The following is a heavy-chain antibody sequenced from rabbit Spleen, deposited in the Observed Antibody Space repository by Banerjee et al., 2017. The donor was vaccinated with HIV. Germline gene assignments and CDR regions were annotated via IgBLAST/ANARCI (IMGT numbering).Heavy chain of an antibody. CDR3: ARDTSTSFSSYGMDL. CDR1: GFSFSSSYY. J-gene: IGHJ6*01. V-gene: IGHV1S40*01. D-gene: IGHD1-1*01. Sequence: QSLEESGGDLVKPGASLTLTCTASGFSFSSSYYMCWVRQAPGKGLECIACIYGGSSGSTYYASWAKGRFTISKTSSTTVTLQMTRLTAADTATYFCARDTSTSFSSYGMDLWGQGTLVTVS. CDR2: IYGGSSGST.